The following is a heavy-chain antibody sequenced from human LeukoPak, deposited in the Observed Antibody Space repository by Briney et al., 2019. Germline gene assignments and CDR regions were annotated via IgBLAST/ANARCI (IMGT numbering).Heavy chain of an antibody. J-gene: IGHJ4*02. CDR3: ARGGMTTVVTHQGYYFDY. CDR2: INHSGST. V-gene: IGHV4-34*01. D-gene: IGHD4-23*01. CDR1: GGSFSGYY. Sequence: SETLSLTCAVYGGSFSGYYWSWLRQPPGKGLEGVGEINHSGSTNYPPSLKSRVTISVDTSKNQFSLKLSSVAAADTAVYYCARGGMTTVVTHQGYYFDYWGQGTLVTVSS.